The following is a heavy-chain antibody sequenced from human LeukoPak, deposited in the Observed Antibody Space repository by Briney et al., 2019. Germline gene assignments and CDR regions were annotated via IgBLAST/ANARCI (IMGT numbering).Heavy chain of an antibody. V-gene: IGHV4-34*01. CDR1: REWQVGNY. D-gene: IGHD6-13*01. CDR2: INHIGST. J-gene: IGHJ6*03. Sequence: SKTLSLTVADYREWQVGNYWGWTRQTPGKGLEWIGEINHIGSTGYNPSLKSRVTISVDTSKNQFSLEVTSITAADMGDYYCARGRGGSSTWYPRYYYFMDVCGKGTTVTVSS. CDR3: ARGRGGSSTWYPRYYYFMDV.